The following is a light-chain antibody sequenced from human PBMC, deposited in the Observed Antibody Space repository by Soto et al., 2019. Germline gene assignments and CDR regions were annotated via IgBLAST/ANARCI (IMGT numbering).Light chain of an antibody. CDR3: SSYTSSNTFYV. Sequence: QSALTQPASVSGSPGQSITISCTGASCDVGGYYYVSWYQHHPGKAPKLMIYQVSNRPSGVSNRFSGSKSGNTASLTISGLQAEDEADYYCSSYTSSNTFYVFGTGTKVTVL. CDR2: QVS. J-gene: IGLJ1*01. CDR1: SCDVGGYYY. V-gene: IGLV2-14*01.